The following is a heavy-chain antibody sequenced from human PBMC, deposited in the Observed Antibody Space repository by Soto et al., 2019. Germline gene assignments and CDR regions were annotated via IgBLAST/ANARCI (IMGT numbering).Heavy chain of an antibody. CDR1: GGSFSDNY. Sequence: QVQLQQWGAGLLKPSETLSLTCAVYGGSFSDNYWTWIRQPPGKGLEWIGEINQSGRTNYNPSLKSRVTISVLTSNNQFSLRLNSVTAADTAVYYCARGKLTSGAWYAPLDYWGQGTLVTVSS. CDR3: ARGKLTSGAWYAPLDY. CDR2: INQSGRT. J-gene: IGHJ4*02. D-gene: IGHD6-19*01. V-gene: IGHV4-34*01.